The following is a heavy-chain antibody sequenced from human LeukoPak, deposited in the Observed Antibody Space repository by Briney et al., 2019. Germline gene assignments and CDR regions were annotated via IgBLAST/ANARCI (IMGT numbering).Heavy chain of an antibody. J-gene: IGHJ4*02. CDR3: ARSGGWD. CDR2: IYYSENT. V-gene: IGHV4-39*07. CDR1: GGSISSSSYY. D-gene: IGHD4-23*01. Sequence: SETLSLTCTVSGGSISSSSYYWGWIRQPPGKGLEWIGNIYYSENTYYNSSLKGRVTISVDTSKNQFSLKLSSVTAADTAVYYCARSGGWDWGQGTLVTVSS.